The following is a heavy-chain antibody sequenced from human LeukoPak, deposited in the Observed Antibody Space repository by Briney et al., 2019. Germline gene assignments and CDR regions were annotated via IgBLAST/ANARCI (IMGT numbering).Heavy chain of an antibody. J-gene: IGHJ4*02. Sequence: GGSLRLSCAASGLTFSSNYMTWVRQAPGKGLEWVSVLYSGGSTYYSDSVKGRFTISRDNSKNTLYLQMNSLRAEDTAVYYCARAPRMVHFDYWGQGTLVTVSS. D-gene: IGHD6-13*01. CDR1: GLTFSSNY. CDR3: ARAPRMVHFDY. V-gene: IGHV3-53*01. CDR2: LYSGGST.